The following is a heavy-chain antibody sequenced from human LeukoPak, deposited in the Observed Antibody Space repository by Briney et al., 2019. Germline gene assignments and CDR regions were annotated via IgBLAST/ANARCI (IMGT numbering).Heavy chain of an antibody. CDR1: GGSISSSSYY. J-gene: IGHJ5*01. V-gene: IGHV4-39*01. Sequence: PSETLSLTCTVSGGSISSSSYYWDWIRQPPGKGLEWIGHIHYSGSTHYNPALKSRLTISADMSKNQFALKMSSVTAADTAVYYCARHGYSDYGIDSWGQGTLVTVSS. CDR3: ARHGYSDYGIDS. D-gene: IGHD5-12*01. CDR2: IHYSGST.